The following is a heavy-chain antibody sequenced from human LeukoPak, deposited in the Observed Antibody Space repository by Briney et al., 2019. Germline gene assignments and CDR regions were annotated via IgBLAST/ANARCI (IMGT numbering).Heavy chain of an antibody. D-gene: IGHD3-10*01. Sequence: GGSLRLSCAASGFTFSDYYMGWIRQAPGKGLEWVSHISSRSYTIYYADSVKGRLTISRDNAKKSLYLQMKSLRAEDTAVYYCARDKAEGSGSYYTSYWGQGTLVTVSS. CDR3: ARDKAEGSGSYYTSY. V-gene: IGHV3-11*04. CDR2: ISSRSYTI. J-gene: IGHJ4*02. CDR1: GFTFSDYY.